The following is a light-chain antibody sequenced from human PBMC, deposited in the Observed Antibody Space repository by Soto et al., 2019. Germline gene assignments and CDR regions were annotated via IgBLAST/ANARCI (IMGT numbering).Light chain of an antibody. CDR2: VPS. CDR3: QRYNNWTQT. Sequence: ELPITQSTTTLSVSSDQNATLPSRASQSVSTNLAWYQQKPGQAPRRLSYVPSIRATGIRARFSGSGSGTEFTLTIISLQPADFAVYYCQRYNNWTQTFGQGTKVDI. CDR1: QSVSTN. V-gene: IGKV3-15*01. J-gene: IGKJ1*01.